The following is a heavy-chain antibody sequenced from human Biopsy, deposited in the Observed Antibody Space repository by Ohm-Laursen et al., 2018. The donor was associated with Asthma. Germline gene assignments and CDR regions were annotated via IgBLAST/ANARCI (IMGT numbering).Heavy chain of an antibody. CDR3: VRGSSSWHHGPFHYYYGLDV. D-gene: IGHD6-13*01. J-gene: IGHJ6*02. CDR1: GGSGGYMRSGNYY. Sequence: GTLSLTCSLSGGSGGYMRSGNYYWGWIRQPPGKGLEWIGSIYYSGTTYYDPSLESRVTVSADTSKNHFSLKLTSVPAADTAVYYCVRGSSSWHHGPFHYYYGLDVWGQRTTATVSS. CDR2: IYYSGTT. V-gene: IGHV4-39*01.